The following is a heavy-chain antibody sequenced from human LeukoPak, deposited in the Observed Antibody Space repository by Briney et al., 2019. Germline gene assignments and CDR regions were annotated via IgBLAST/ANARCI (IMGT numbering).Heavy chain of an antibody. Sequence: GGSLRLSCAASGFTFSSYVMTWVRQAPGKGLEWVATISSIGGITYNADSVKGRFTISRDNSKNTLYLQMNSLRAEDTAVYYCAKEYDGSGNYYFDYWGQGTLVTVSS. J-gene: IGHJ4*02. D-gene: IGHD3-10*01. CDR2: ISSIGGIT. CDR1: GFTFSSYV. CDR3: AKEYDGSGNYYFDY. V-gene: IGHV3-23*01.